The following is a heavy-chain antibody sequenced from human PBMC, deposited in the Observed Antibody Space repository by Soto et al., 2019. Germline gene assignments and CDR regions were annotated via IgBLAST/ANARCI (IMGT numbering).Heavy chain of an antibody. V-gene: IGHV1-69*08. Sequence: QVQLVQSGAEVKKPGSSVKVSCKASGGTFSSYTISWVRQAPGQGLEWMGRIIPILGIANYAQKFQGRVTITADKPTSTAYMELSSLRSEDTAVYYCAREEYYYGSGAFCHYWGQGTLVTVSS. D-gene: IGHD3-10*01. CDR2: IIPILGIA. CDR3: AREEYYYGSGAFCHY. CDR1: GGTFSSYT. J-gene: IGHJ4*02.